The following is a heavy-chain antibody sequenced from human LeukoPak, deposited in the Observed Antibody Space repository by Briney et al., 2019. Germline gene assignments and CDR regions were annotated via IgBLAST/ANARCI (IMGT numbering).Heavy chain of an antibody. J-gene: IGHJ3*02. D-gene: IGHD3-10*01. CDR2: INPNSGGT. V-gene: IGHV1-2*02. CDR1: GYTFTTYA. CDR3: ARDTQLLWFGNNAFDI. Sequence: GASVKVSCKASGYTFTTYAINWVRQAPGQGLEWMGWINPNSGGTNYAQKFQGRVTMTRDTSISTAYMELSRLRSDDTAVYYCARDTQLLWFGNNAFDIWGQGTMVTVSS.